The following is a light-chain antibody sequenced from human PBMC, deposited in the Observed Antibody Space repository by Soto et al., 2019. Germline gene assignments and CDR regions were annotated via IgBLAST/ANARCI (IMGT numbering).Light chain of an antibody. CDR1: SSDVGIYNL. Sequence: QSALTQPASVSGSAGQSITISCTRTSSDVGIYNLVSWYQQHPGKAPKLMIYEVSKRPSGISNRFSGSKSGNTASLTISGLQAEDEADYYCCSYAGSSTLFGGGTKLTVL. CDR2: EVS. CDR3: CSYAGSSTL. V-gene: IGLV2-23*02. J-gene: IGLJ2*01.